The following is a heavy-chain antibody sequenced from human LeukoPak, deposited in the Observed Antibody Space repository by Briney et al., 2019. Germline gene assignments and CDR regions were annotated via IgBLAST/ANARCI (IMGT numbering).Heavy chain of an antibody. D-gene: IGHD3-10*01. J-gene: IGHJ6*03. CDR3: ARGGIPTGPYYYFYYMDV. CDR2: TSYDGNNK. CDR1: GFTFSRNV. V-gene: IGHV3-30*01. Sequence: GSSLRLSCAASGFTFSRNVMHWVRQAPGKGLEWVALTSYDGNNKFYADSVKGRFTISRDNSRNTLYQQMNSLRGEDAAVYSCARGGIPTGPYYYFYYMDVWGKGTAVTVSS.